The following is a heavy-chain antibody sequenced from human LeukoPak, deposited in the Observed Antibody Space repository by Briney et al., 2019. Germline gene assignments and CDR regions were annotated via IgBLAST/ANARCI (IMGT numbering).Heavy chain of an antibody. V-gene: IGHV5-10-1*01. CDR1: GYSFTSYW. Sequence: GESLKISCKGSGYSFTSYWISWVRQMPGKGLEWMGRIDPSDSYTNHSPSFQGHVTISADKSISTAYLQWSSLKASDTAVYYCARGGPNYDSSGYYYDYWGQGTLVTVSS. CDR3: ARGGPNYDSSGYYYDY. D-gene: IGHD3-22*01. J-gene: IGHJ4*02. CDR2: IDPSDSYT.